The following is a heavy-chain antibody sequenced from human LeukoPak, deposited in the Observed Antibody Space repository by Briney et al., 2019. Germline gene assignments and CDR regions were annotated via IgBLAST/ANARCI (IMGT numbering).Heavy chain of an antibody. Sequence: PGGSLRLSCAASGFTFSNYGMHWVRRAPGKGLEWVAVISYDGSNKYYADSVEGRFTISRDNSQNTLCLQMNSLRAEDTAVYFCAKTYCSGGSCYGNLYYFDYWGQGTLVTVSS. V-gene: IGHV3-30*18. J-gene: IGHJ4*02. CDR2: ISYDGSNK. CDR1: GFTFSNYG. D-gene: IGHD2-15*01. CDR3: AKTYCSGGSCYGNLYYFDY.